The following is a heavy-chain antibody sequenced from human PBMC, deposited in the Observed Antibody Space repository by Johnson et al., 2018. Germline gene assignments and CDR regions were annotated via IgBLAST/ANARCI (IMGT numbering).Heavy chain of an antibody. D-gene: IGHD6-19*01. V-gene: IGHV5-51*01. CDR3: ARLGVAVAGTVYFQH. Sequence: VQLVESGAEVKKPGESLKISCKGSGYSFTSYWIGWVRKMPGKGLEWMGIIYPGDSDTRYSPSFQGQVPISADKSISTAYLQWSSLKASDTAMYYRARLGVAVAGTVYFQHWGQGTLVTVSS. CDR1: GYSFTSYW. J-gene: IGHJ1*01. CDR2: IYPGDSDT.